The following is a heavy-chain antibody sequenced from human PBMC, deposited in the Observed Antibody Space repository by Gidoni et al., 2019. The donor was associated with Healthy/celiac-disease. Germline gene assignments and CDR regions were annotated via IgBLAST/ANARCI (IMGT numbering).Heavy chain of an antibody. J-gene: IGHJ4*02. CDR1: GFTFSTYS. Sequence: EVQLVESGGGLVKPGGSLRLSCAASGFTFSTYSMNWVRQAPGKGLEWVSSISSSSSYIYYADSVKGRFTISRDNAKNSLYLQMNSLRAEDTAVYYCARVPSGWYDYWGQGTLVTVSS. D-gene: IGHD6-19*01. CDR3: ARVPSGWYDY. V-gene: IGHV3-21*01. CDR2: ISSSSSYI.